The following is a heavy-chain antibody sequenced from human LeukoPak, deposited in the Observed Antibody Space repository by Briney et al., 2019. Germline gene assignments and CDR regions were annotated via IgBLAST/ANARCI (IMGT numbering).Heavy chain of an antibody. CDR2: ISGSDDST. V-gene: IGHV3-23*01. Sequence: PGGSLRLSCAASGFTFNTSAMTWVRQAPGKGLEWVSVISGSDDSTYYADSVKGRFTISRDISKNTLYLQMNSLRAEDTAVYYCAKSSGYYLADYWGQGTLVTVSS. J-gene: IGHJ4*02. CDR3: AKSSGYYLADY. CDR1: GFTFNTSA. D-gene: IGHD3-22*01.